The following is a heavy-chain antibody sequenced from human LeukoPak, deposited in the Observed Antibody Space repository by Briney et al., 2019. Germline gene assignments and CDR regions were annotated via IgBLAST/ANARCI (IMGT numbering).Heavy chain of an antibody. Sequence: TSETLSLTCTVSGGSISSSGYYWGWLRQPPGKGLEWIGEINHSGSTNYNPSLKSRVTISVDTSKNQFSLKLSSVTAADTAVYYCARLDAVEANYYDSSGMKRHFDYWGQGTLVTVSS. J-gene: IGHJ4*02. V-gene: IGHV4-39*07. D-gene: IGHD3-22*01. CDR3: ARLDAVEANYYDSSGMKRHFDY. CDR1: GGSISSSGYY. CDR2: INHSGST.